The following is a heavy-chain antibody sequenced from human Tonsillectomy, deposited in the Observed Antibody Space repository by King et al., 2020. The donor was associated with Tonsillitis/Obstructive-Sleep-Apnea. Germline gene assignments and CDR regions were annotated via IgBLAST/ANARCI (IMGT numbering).Heavy chain of an antibody. D-gene: IGHD6-6*01. CDR2: ISYDGSNK. V-gene: IGHV3-30*18. J-gene: IGHJ6*02. Sequence: VQLVESGGGVVQPGRSLRLSCAASGFTFSSYGMHWVRQAPGKGLEWVAVISYDGSNKYYADSVKGRFTISRDNSKNTLYLQMNSLRAEDTAVYYCAKEIAARNYYYYGMDVWGQGTTVTVSS. CDR1: GFTFSSYG. CDR3: AKEIAARNYYYYGMDV.